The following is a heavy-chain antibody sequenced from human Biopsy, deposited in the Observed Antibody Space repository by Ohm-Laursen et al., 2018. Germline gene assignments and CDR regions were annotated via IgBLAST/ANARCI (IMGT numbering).Heavy chain of an antibody. V-gene: IGHV4-4*09. CDR2: IHHSGST. D-gene: IGHD2-15*01. CDR1: GVSITAYY. CDR3: ARMDCSGGSCHYYSYGMDV. Sequence: SDTLSLTCTVSGVSITAYYWSWIRQPPGKGLECIGNIHHSGSTNYNPSLKSRLTISVDTSKPQFSLKLSSVTAADTAVYYCARMDCSGGSCHYYSYGMDVWGQGTTVTASS. J-gene: IGHJ6*02.